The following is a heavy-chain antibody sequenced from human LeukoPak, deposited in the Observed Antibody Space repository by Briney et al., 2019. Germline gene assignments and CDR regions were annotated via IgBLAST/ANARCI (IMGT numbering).Heavy chain of an antibody. CDR2: VDPEDGET. Sequence: ASVKVSCKASGYTFTGYYMHWVQQAPGKGLEWMGRVDPEDGETIYAEKFQGRVTITADTSTDTAYMELSSLRSEDTAVYYCATGSPTYSGSYGSFDYWGQGTLVTVSS. D-gene: IGHD1-26*01. CDR1: GYTFTGYY. J-gene: IGHJ4*02. V-gene: IGHV1-69-2*01. CDR3: ATGSPTYSGSYGSFDY.